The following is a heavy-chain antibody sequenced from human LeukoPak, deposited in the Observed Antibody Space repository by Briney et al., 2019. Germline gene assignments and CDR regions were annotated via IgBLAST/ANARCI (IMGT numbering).Heavy chain of an antibody. D-gene: IGHD3-22*01. CDR3: ARRSGSSGTPLNY. J-gene: IGHJ4*02. Sequence: ASVKVSCKASGYTFTNFDINWVRQATGQGLEWMGWMDPNSENSGHAQKFQGRITMTRDTSTNTAYMELSSLRSEDTAVYYCARRSGSSGTPLNYWGQGTLVTVSS. CDR2: MDPNSENS. CDR1: GYTFTNFD. V-gene: IGHV1-8*01.